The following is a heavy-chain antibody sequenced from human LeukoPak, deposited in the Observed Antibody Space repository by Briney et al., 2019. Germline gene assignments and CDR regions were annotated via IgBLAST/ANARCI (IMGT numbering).Heavy chain of an antibody. CDR3: ARGHYSSSWYGY. Sequence: SVKVSCKASGGTFSSYAISWVRQAPGQGLEWMGGIIPIFGTANHAQKFQGRVTITADESTSTAYMELSSLRSEDTAVYYCARGHYSSSWYGYWGQGTLVTVSS. CDR2: IIPIFGTA. D-gene: IGHD6-13*01. J-gene: IGHJ4*02. V-gene: IGHV1-69*01. CDR1: GGTFSSYA.